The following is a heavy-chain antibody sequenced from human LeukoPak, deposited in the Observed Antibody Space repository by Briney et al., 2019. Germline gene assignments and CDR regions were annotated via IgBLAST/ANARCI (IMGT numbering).Heavy chain of an antibody. J-gene: IGHJ4*02. CDR1: GYTFTSYY. CDR2: INPSGGST. V-gene: IGHV1-46*01. CDR3: ARDGGEWELLDY. D-gene: IGHD1-26*01. Sequence: GASVKVSCKASGYTFTSYYMHWVRQAPGQGLEWMGIINPSGGSTSYAQKFQGRVTMARDTSTSTVYMELSSLRSEDTAVYYCARDGGEWELLDYWGQGTLVAVSS.